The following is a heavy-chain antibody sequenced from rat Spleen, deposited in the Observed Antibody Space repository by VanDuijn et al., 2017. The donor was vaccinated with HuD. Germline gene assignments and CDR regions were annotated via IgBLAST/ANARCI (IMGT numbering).Heavy chain of an antibody. CDR3: ARRGYNNYFFDY. V-gene: IGHV5-17*01. J-gene: IGHJ2*01. CDR2: ISYDGSST. Sequence: EVQLVESGGGLIQPGRSLKLSCAASGFTFSDYYMAWVRQAPTKGLEWVATISYDGSSTYYRDSVKGRFTISRDNAKSTPYLKMDSLRSEDTATYYCARRGYNNYFFDYWGRGVMVTVSA. CDR1: GFTFSDYY. D-gene: IGHD4-1*01.